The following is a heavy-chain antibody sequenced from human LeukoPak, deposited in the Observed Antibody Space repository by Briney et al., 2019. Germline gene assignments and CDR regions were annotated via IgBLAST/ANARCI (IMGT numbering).Heavy chain of an antibody. Sequence: PGGSLRLSCVASGVTLSNYAMSWARQAPGKGLEWVSGISSSGSGGNTYYADSVKGRFTISRDSSRNTLFLHMNTLRAEDTAIYYCAKDRFSPHFDYWGQGTLVTVSS. CDR2: ISSSGSGGNT. D-gene: IGHD3-3*01. V-gene: IGHV3-23*01. CDR3: AKDRFSPHFDY. CDR1: GVTLSNYA. J-gene: IGHJ4*02.